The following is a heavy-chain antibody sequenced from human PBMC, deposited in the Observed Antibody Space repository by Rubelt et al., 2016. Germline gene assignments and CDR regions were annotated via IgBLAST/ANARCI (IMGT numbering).Heavy chain of an antibody. CDR2: ISYDGSNK. CDR3: AREVSSSVDY. J-gene: IGHJ4*02. CDR1: GFTFSSYA. V-gene: IGHV3-30*04. Sequence: VQLVESGGGLVQSGRSLRLSCAASGFTFSSYAMHWVRQAPGKGLEWVAVISYDGSNKYYADSVKGRFTISRDNSKNTLYLQMNSLRAEDTAVYYCAREVSSSVDYWGQGTLVTVSS. D-gene: IGHD6-6*01.